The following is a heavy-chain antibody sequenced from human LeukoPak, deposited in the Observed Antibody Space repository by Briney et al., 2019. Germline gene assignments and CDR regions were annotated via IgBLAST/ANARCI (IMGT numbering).Heavy chain of an antibody. J-gene: IGHJ5*02. V-gene: IGHV4-34*01. CDR3: ARDLESDYDFWSGYYNDNWFDP. CDR2: INHSGST. Sequence: SETLSLTCAVYGGSFSGYYWSWIRQPPGKGLEWIGEINHSGSTNYNPSLKSRVTISVDTSKSQFSLKLSSVTAADTAVYYCARDLESDYDFWSGYYNDNWFDPWGQGTLVTVSS. D-gene: IGHD3-3*01. CDR1: GGSFSGYY.